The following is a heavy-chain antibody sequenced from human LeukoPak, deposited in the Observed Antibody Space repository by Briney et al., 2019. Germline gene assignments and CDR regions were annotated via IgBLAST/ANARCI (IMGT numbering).Heavy chain of an antibody. CDR1: GFTFSSYS. V-gene: IGHV3-21*01. CDR2: ISSSSSYI. D-gene: IGHD3-3*01. Sequence: GGSLRLSCVASGFTFSSYSMNWVRQAPGKGLEWVSSISSSSSYIYYADSVKGRFTISRDNAKNSLYLQMNSLRAEDTAVYYCASGGADTYYDFWSGYSGIDYWGQGTLVTVSS. CDR3: ASGGADTYYDFWSGYSGIDY. J-gene: IGHJ4*02.